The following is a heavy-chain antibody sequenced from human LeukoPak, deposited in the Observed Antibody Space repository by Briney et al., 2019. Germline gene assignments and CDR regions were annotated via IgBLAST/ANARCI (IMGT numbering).Heavy chain of an antibody. CDR2: IIPILGIA. Sequence: GASVKVSCKASGGTFSSYAISWVRQAPGQGLEWMGRIIPILGIANYAQKFQGRVTITADKSTSTAYMELSSLRSEDTAVYYCASDQTHKTYYYGSGSYSWGQGTLVTVSS. V-gene: IGHV1-69*04. D-gene: IGHD3-10*01. CDR3: ASDQTHKTYYYGSGSYS. CDR1: GGTFSSYA. J-gene: IGHJ4*02.